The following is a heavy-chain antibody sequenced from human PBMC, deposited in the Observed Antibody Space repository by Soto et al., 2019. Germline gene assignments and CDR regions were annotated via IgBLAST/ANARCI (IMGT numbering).Heavy chain of an antibody. CDR3: AGHPHLGGMVYWYFAL. D-gene: IGHD3-10*01. CDR1: GGPISSGSHY. J-gene: IGHJ2*01. CDR2: IYYSGST. V-gene: IGHV4-39*01. Sequence: QLQLQESGPRLLKPSEALSLICTVSGGPISSGSHYWGWIRQSPGKGLEWIGSIYYSGSTHYNPSLKSRVTISVDTSQNQFSLKLSSVTAADAAVYYCAGHPHLGGMVYWYFALWGRGTLVNVSS.